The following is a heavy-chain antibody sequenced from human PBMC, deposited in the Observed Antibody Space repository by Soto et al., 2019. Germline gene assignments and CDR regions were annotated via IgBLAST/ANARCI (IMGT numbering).Heavy chain of an antibody. D-gene: IGHD5-12*01. V-gene: IGHV4-39*01. CDR3: ARQVATISYYYYGLDI. J-gene: IGHJ6*02. CDR2: IYHTGGT. Sequence: ETLSLTCIVSGGSISNNSFSWGWIRQPPGKGLEWIGTIYHTGGTHYNPSLKSRLTMSVDTSNDQFSLTLNSLTAADTAVYYCARQVATISYYYYGLDIWGQGTTVTVSS. CDR1: GGSISNNSFS.